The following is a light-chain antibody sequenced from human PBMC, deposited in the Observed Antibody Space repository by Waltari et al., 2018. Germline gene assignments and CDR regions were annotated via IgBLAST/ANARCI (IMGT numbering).Light chain of an antibody. CDR3: QQYATSPLT. CDR1: QSVGNNY. CDR2: GAS. J-gene: IGKJ4*01. V-gene: IGKV3-20*01. Sequence: EIVLIQSPGTLSLSPGERATLPCRASQSVGNNYLAWYQKKGGQAPRLLIYGASGRATGIPDRFSGSGSGTDFTLTISRLEPEDFAVYYCQQYATSPLTFGGGTKVEI.